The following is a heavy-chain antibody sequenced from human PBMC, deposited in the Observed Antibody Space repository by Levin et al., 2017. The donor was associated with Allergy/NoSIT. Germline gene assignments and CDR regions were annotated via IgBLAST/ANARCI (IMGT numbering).Heavy chain of an antibody. V-gene: IGHV3-30*18. CDR3: AKVPSGYSYGYYFDS. CDR2: ISYDGSNK. Sequence: PGGSLRLSCAASGFTFSSYGMHWVRQAPGKGLEWVAVISYDGSNKYYADSVKGRFTISRDNSKNTLYLQMNSLRAEDTAVYYCAKVPSGYSYGYYFDSWGQGTLVTVSS. J-gene: IGHJ4*02. D-gene: IGHD5-18*01. CDR1: GFTFSSYG.